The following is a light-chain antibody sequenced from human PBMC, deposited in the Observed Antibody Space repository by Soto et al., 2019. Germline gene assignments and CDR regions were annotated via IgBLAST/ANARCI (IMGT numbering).Light chain of an antibody. CDR2: AAS. J-gene: IGKJ4*01. V-gene: IGKV1-9*01. CDR3: QQLNSYPFT. Sequence: DIQLTQSPSFLSASVGDRVTITCRASQGISSSLAWYQQKPGKAPRLLIYAASTLQSGVPSRFSGSGSGTDFTLSISSLQPEDSATYCCQQLNSYPFTFGGGTKVEIK. CDR1: QGISSS.